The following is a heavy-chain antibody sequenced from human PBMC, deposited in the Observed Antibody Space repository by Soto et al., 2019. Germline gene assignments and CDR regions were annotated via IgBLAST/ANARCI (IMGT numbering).Heavy chain of an antibody. CDR2: IWYDGSNK. D-gene: IGHD6-13*01. V-gene: IGHV3-33*01. J-gene: IGHJ4*02. CDR1: GFTFSNYG. Sequence: QVQLVESGGGVVQPGRSLRLSCAASGFTFSNYGMHWVRQAPGKGLEWVAVIWYDGSNKYYADSVKGRFPISGVNSKNTRYRQMNSLRAEDTAVYYCARVYSSWYSDYWGQGTLVTVSS. CDR3: ARVYSSWYSDY.